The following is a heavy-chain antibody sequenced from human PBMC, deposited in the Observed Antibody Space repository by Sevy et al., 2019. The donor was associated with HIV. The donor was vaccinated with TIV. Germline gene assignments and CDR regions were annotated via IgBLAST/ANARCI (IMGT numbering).Heavy chain of an antibody. CDR3: ARLLGSTEFGYYFDY. V-gene: IGHV1-18*01. CDR1: GYTFTSYG. Sequence: ASVKVSCKASGYTFTSYGLSWVRQAPGQGPEWMGGIRPYNGNTDYAQKLQGRVTVTTDTSTTTAYMELRSLRSDDTALYYCARLLGSTEFGYYFDYWGQGTLVTVSS. D-gene: IGHD1-26*01. J-gene: IGHJ4*02. CDR2: IRPYNGNT.